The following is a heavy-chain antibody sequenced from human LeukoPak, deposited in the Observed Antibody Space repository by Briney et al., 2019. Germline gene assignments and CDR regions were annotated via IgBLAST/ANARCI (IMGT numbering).Heavy chain of an antibody. CDR3: ARDGYYDFWSGYYHWFGP. Sequence: ASVKVSCKASGYTFTSYYMHWVRQAPGQGLEWMGIINPRGGSTSYAQKFQGRVTMTRDMSTSTVYMELSSLRSEDTAVYYCARDGYYDFWSGYYHWFGPWGQGTLVTVSS. J-gene: IGHJ5*02. CDR1: GYTFTSYY. CDR2: INPRGGST. V-gene: IGHV1-46*01. D-gene: IGHD3-3*01.